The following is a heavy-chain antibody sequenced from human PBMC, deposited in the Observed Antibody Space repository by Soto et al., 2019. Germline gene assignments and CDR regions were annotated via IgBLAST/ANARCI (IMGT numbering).Heavy chain of an antibody. D-gene: IGHD6-19*01. CDR2: IRSKAYGGTT. Sequence: GGSLRLSCTASGFTFGDYAMSWFRQAPGKGLEWVGFIRSKAYGGTTEYAASVKGRFTISRDDSKSIAYLQMNSLKTEDTAVYYCARGSRYSSGQKGWYWGQGTLVTVSS. CDR3: ARGSRYSSGQKGWY. CDR1: GFTFGDYA. V-gene: IGHV3-49*03. J-gene: IGHJ4*02.